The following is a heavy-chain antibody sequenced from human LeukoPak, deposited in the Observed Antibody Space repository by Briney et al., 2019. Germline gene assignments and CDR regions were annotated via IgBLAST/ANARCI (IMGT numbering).Heavy chain of an antibody. V-gene: IGHV1-24*01. CDR2: FDPEDGET. D-gene: IGHD3-10*01. Sequence: GASVKVSCKVSGYTLTELSMHLVRQAPGKGLEWMGGFDPEDGETIYAQKFQGRVTMTEDISTDTAYMELSSLRSEDTAVYYCATPSLNYYGSGSYPYYFDYWGQGTLVTVSS. CDR3: ATPSLNYYGSGSYPYYFDY. CDR1: GYTLTELS. J-gene: IGHJ4*02.